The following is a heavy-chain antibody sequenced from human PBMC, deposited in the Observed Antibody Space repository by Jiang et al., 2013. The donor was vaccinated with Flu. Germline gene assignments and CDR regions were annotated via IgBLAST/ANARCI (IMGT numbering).Heavy chain of an antibody. Sequence: GPGLVKPSETLSLTCIVSGGSIDSDYWSWIRRPPGKGLEWIGHIYHLGRADYNPSLESRVTVSLDKSRNQVSLKMTSVTAADTATYYCARDKGTGYHMDVWGKGTTVTVSS. D-gene: IGHD3-16*02. CDR3: ARDKGTGYHMDV. V-gene: IGHV4-59*01. J-gene: IGHJ6*03. CDR1: GGSIDSDY. CDR2: IYHLGRA.